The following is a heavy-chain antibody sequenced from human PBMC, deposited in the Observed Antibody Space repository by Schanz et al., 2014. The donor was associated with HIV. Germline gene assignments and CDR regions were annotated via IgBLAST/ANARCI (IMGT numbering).Heavy chain of an antibody. D-gene: IGHD3-22*01. CDR1: GFTFDDYA. Sequence: EVQLVESGGGLVQPGRSLRLSCAASGFTFDDYAMHWVRQAPGRGLEWVSGISWNSGSIGYADSVKGRFTISRDNAKNSLYLQMNSLRAEDTALYYCAKASPYYYDSSGYYYVFDYWGQGTLVTVSS. V-gene: IGHV3-9*01. J-gene: IGHJ4*02. CDR2: ISWNSGSI. CDR3: AKASPYYYDSSGYYYVFDY.